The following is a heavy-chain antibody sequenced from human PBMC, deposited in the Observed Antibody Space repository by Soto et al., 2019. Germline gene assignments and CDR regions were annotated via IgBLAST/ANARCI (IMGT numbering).Heavy chain of an antibody. V-gene: IGHV3-33*01. CDR3: ARAGGTTVTGLWHFDS. CDR1: GFTFNTYS. J-gene: IGHJ4*02. CDR2: IWYDGTQK. Sequence: QVQLEESGGCVVQPGRSLRLSCEASGFTFNTYSMHWVRQPPGKGLEWLSAIWYDGTQKYYADSVKGRFIISRDNSKKTLYLEMNSRRAEDTAVYYCARAGGTTVTGLWHFDSWGQGTLVTVSS. D-gene: IGHD4-17*01.